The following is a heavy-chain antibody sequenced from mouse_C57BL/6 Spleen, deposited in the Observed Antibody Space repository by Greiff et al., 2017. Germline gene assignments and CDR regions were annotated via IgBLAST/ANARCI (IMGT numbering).Heavy chain of an antibody. J-gene: IGHJ3*01. V-gene: IGHV5-17*01. CDR2: ISSGSSTI. D-gene: IGHD2-4*01. CDR3: AREGDYASAWFAY. Sequence: EVKLVESGGGLVKPGGSLKLSCAASGFTFSDYGMHWVRQAPEKGLEWVAYISSGSSTIYYADTVKGRFNISRDTAKNTLFLQMTSRRSEDTAMYYCAREGDYASAWFAYWGQGTLVTVSA. CDR1: GFTFSDYG.